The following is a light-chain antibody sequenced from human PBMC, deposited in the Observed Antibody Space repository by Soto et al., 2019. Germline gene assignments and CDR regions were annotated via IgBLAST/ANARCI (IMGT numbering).Light chain of an antibody. Sequence: QSVLTQPRSGSGSPGQSVTISCTGTSSDVGGYNFVSWYQQHPGKAPKFMIYDVTKRPSGVPDRFSGSKSGNTASLTISGLQAEDEADYYCCSYVGSYTSYVFGTGTKLTVL. CDR3: CSYVGSYTSYV. J-gene: IGLJ1*01. V-gene: IGLV2-11*01. CDR2: DVT. CDR1: SSDVGGYNF.